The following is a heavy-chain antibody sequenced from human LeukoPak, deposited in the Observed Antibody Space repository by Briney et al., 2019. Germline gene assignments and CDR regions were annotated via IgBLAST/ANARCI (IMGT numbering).Heavy chain of an antibody. CDR2: IIPIFGTA. D-gene: IGHD5-18*01. V-gene: IGHV1-69*05. Sequence: GASVKVSCKASGGTFSSYAISWVRQAPGQGLEWMGGIIPIFGTANYAQKFQGRVTITTDESTSTAYMELSSLRSEDTAVYYCARGAVDTAMVTDYYYYMDVWGKGTTVTVSS. CDR1: GGTFSSYA. J-gene: IGHJ6*03. CDR3: ARGAVDTAMVTDYYYYMDV.